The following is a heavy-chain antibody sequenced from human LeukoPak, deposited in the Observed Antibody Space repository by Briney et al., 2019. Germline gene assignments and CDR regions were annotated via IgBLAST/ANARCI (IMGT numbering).Heavy chain of an antibody. CDR1: GFTFSTYG. CDR3: AKRRGLELLYYYYMDV. D-gene: IGHD1-7*01. CDR2: INSDGSST. V-gene: IGHV3-23*01. Sequence: GGSLRLSCAASGFTFSTYGMTWVRQAPGKGLVWVSHINSDGSSTYYADSVKGRFTISRDNSKNTLYLQMNSLRAEDTAVYYCAKRRGLELLYYYYMDVWGKGTTVTVSS. J-gene: IGHJ6*03.